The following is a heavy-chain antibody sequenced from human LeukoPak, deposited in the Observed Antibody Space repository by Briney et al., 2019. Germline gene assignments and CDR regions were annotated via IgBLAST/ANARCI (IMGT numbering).Heavy chain of an antibody. CDR1: GGSISSYY. CDR2: IYYSGST. Sequence: SETLSLTCTVSGGSISSYYWSWIRQPPGKGLDGIGYIYYSGSTKYNPPLKSRVTISVDASKTQFSLKLNSVTAADTAVYYCARGSRELPYFDYWGQGTLVTVSS. D-gene: IGHD4-23*01. J-gene: IGHJ4*02. CDR3: ARGSRELPYFDY. V-gene: IGHV4-59*01.